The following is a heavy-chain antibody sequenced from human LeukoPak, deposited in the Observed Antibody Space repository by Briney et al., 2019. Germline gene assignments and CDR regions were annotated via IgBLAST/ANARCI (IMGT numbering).Heavy chain of an antibody. V-gene: IGHV5-51*01. D-gene: IGHD6-6*01. J-gene: IGHJ6*03. CDR1: GYSFSNYW. CDR2: IYPGDSDT. Sequence: GESLKISCKGSGYSFSNYWIGWVRQMPGKGLEWMGIIYPGDSDTRYSPSFQGQVTISVDESINTAYLQWSSLEASDTAMYYCARQRGSSSTTYYYYYYMDVWGKGTTVTVSS. CDR3: ARQRGSSSTTYYYYYYMDV.